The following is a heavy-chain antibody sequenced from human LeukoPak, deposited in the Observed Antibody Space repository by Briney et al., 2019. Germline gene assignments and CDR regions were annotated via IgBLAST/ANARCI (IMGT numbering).Heavy chain of an antibody. CDR3: AREHNSGYYFDAFDI. V-gene: IGHV1-2*02. J-gene: IGHJ3*02. CDR1: GYTFTGSY. CDR2: INPNNGGT. D-gene: IGHD3-22*01. Sequence: ASVKVSCKTSGYTFTGSYMHWVRQAPGQGLEWMGWINPNNGGTNYAQKFQGRVTMTRDTSISTAYMELSRLTSDDTAVYYCAREHNSGYYFDAFDIWGQGTMVTVSS.